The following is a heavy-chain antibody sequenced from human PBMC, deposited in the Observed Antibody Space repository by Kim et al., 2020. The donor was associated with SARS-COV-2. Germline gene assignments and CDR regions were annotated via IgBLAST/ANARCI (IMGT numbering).Heavy chain of an antibody. CDR1: GFTFSSYA. CDR3: VKGDRVLRYFDWLSHFDY. V-gene: IGHV3-64D*06. CDR2: ISSNGGST. J-gene: IGHJ4*02. D-gene: IGHD3-9*01. Sequence: GGSLRLSCSASGFTFSSYAMHWVRQAPGKGLEYVSAISSNGGSTYYADSVKGRFTISRDNSKNTLYLQMSSLRAEDTAVYYCVKGDRVLRYFDWLSHFDYWGQGTLVTVSS.